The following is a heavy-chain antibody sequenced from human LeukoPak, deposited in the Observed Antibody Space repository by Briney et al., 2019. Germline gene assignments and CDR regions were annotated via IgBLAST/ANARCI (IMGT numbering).Heavy chain of an antibody. J-gene: IGHJ6*03. Sequence: PGGSLRLSCAASGFTFSSYGMHWVRQAPGKGLEWVAFIRYDGSNKYCADSVKGRFTISRDNSKNTLYLQMNSLRAEDTAVYYCAKVPVVAAAKYYYYYMDVWGKGTTVTISS. CDR3: AKVPVVAAAKYYYYYMDV. CDR2: IRYDGSNK. CDR1: GFTFSSYG. D-gene: IGHD2-15*01. V-gene: IGHV3-30*02.